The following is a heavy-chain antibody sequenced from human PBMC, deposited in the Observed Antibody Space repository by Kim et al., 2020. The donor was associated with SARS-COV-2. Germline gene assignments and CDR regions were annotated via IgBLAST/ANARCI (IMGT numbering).Heavy chain of an antibody. Sequence: ASVKVSCKVSGYTLTELSMHWVRQAPGKGLEWMGGFDPEDGETIYAQKFQGRVTMTEDTSTDTAYMELSSLRSEDTAVYYCATEGPYSSSWYQRPLDYWGQGTLVTVSS. J-gene: IGHJ4*02. CDR1: GYTLTELS. CDR2: FDPEDGET. D-gene: IGHD6-13*01. V-gene: IGHV1-24*01. CDR3: ATEGPYSSSWYQRPLDY.